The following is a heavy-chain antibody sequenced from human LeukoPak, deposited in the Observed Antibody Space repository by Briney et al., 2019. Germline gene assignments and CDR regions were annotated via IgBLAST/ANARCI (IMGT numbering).Heavy chain of an antibody. D-gene: IGHD1-26*01. J-gene: IGHJ4*02. CDR1: GFIFSDHY. CDR2: SRDKAKSYST. V-gene: IGHV3-72*01. CDR3: ARRSNSYYTFDY. Sequence: GGSLRLSCAASGFIFSDHYMDWVRQAPGKGLEWLARSRDKAKSYSTEHAASVKGRFTISRDNSKSSLYLQMNSLKTEDTAVYYCARRSNSYYTFDYWGQGTLVTVSS.